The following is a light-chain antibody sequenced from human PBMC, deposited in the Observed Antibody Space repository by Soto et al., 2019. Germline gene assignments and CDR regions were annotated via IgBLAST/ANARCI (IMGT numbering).Light chain of an antibody. Sequence: DIQMTQSPATLSASVGDRVTITCRASQSVGAFLAWYQQKPGKAPKLLIYRASTLETGVPSRFSGSGSGTEFTLTISSLQPEDFATYYCQQYHRQSFYSLGPGTKLEIK. J-gene: IGKJ2*01. CDR2: RAS. CDR3: QQYHRQSFYS. V-gene: IGKV1-5*03. CDR1: QSVGAF.